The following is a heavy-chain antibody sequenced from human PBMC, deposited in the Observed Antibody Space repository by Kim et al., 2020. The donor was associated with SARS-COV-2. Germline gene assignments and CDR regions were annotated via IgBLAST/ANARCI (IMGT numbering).Heavy chain of an antibody. V-gene: IGHV4-31*03. Sequence: SETLSLTCTVSGGSISSGGYYCSWIRQHPGKGLEWIGYIYYSGSTYYNPSLKSRVTISVDTSKNQFSLKLSSVTAADTAVYYSASEYSSSSREGYYYGMDVWGQGTTVTVSS. J-gene: IGHJ6*02. CDR2: IYYSGST. CDR3: ASEYSSSSREGYYYGMDV. CDR1: GGSISSGGYY. D-gene: IGHD6-6*01.